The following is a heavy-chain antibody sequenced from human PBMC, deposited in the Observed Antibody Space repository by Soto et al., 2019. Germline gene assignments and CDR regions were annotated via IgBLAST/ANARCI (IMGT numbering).Heavy chain of an antibody. CDR1: GGTVNSGSYY. Sequence: SETLSLTCSVSGGTVNSGSYYWSWVRQAPGKGLEWIGHVYYSGTTKYNPSLKSRVTISVDTSNNQFSLKINSVAAADAAIYYCARDYWSPELRFDYWGQGILVTVSS. CDR2: VYYSGTT. V-gene: IGHV4-61*01. J-gene: IGHJ4*01. CDR3: ARDYWSPELRFDY. D-gene: IGHD3-3*01.